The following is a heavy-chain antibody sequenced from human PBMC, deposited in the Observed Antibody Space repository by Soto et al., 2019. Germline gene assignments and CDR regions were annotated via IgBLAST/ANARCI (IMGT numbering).Heavy chain of an antibody. J-gene: IGHJ6*02. CDR2: INAGNGNT. CDR3: AREEGGYSGYDSDYYYGMDV. V-gene: IGHV1-3*01. D-gene: IGHD5-12*01. CDR1: GYTFTSYA. Sequence: ASVKVSCKASGYTFTSYAMHWVRQAPGQRLEWMGWINAGNGNTKYSQKFQGRVTITRDTSASTAYMELSSLRSEGTAVYYCAREEGGYSGYDSDYYYGMDVWGQGTTVTVSS.